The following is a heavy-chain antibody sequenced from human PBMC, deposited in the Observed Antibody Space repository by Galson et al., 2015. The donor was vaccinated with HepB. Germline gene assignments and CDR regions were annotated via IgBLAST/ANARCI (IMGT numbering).Heavy chain of an antibody. CDR2: ISTSGITT. CDR1: GFTFSDYP. CDR3: ARERYCSGGSCYSSTVGWFDP. J-gene: IGHJ5*02. D-gene: IGHD2-15*01. V-gene: IGHV3-23*01. Sequence: SLRLSCAASGFTFSDYPMRWVRQAPGKGLEWLSAISTSGITTYYADSVGGRFTISRDNSENTLYLQMNSLRAEDTAVYYCARERYCSGGSCYSSTVGWFDPWGQGTLVTVSS.